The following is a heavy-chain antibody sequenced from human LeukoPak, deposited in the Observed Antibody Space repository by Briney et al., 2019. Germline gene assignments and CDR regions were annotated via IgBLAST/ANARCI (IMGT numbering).Heavy chain of an antibody. Sequence: PSETLSLTCTVAGDSISSYYWSWIRHPAGEGLEWIGHIYTSGSTTYNPSLKRRVTMSVDTSKNQFSLKLSSVTAADTAVYYCAREASSGWYRGFDYWGQGTLVTVSS. D-gene: IGHD6-19*01. CDR3: AREASSGWYRGFDY. CDR2: IYTSGST. CDR1: GDSISSYY. V-gene: IGHV4-4*07. J-gene: IGHJ4*02.